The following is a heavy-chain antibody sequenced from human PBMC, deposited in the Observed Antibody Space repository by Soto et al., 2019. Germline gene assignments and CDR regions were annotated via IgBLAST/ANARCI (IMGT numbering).Heavy chain of an antibody. V-gene: IGHV4-31*11. CDR2: IYSSGST. CDR1: PRYLGRGGGC. CDR3: AREGVGGRVVGEYFQQ. Sequence: PVSLTCAISPRYLGRGGGCWSWLPQPSGKGLEWIGYIYSSGSTYYNPSLKSRLTITVGTSKTQSSRKLRSVPDAVTASYDRAREGVGGRVVGEYFQQWGQGPLVIASS. J-gene: IGHJ1*01. D-gene: IGHD1-26*01.